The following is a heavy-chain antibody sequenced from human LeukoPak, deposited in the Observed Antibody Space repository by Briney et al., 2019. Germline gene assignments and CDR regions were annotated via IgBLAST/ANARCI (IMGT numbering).Heavy chain of an antibody. V-gene: IGHV1-2*02. D-gene: IGHD3-10*01. CDR2: INPNSGGT. Sequence: ASVKVSCKASGYTFTGYYMHWVRQAPGQGLEWMGWINPNSGGTNYAQKFQGRVTMTRDTSISTAYMELSRLRSDDTAVYYCARVGRAITMVRGKNSVKDYGGQGTLLTVS. J-gene: IGHJ4*02. CDR3: ARVGRAITMVRGKNSVKDY. CDR1: GYTFTGYY.